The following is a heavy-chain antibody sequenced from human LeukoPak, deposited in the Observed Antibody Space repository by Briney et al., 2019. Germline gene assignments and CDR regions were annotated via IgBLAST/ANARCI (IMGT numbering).Heavy chain of an antibody. CDR1: GFTFSSYA. Sequence: GGALRLSCAASGFTFSSYAMSWVRQAPGKGVEGGSLISGSGGSTHYADSVKGRFTISRDNSKNTLYLQMNSLRAEDTAVYYCARQDTAMVTAAVFDYWGQGTLVTVSS. CDR2: ISGSGGST. D-gene: IGHD5-18*01. J-gene: IGHJ4*02. CDR3: ARQDTAMVTAAVFDY. V-gene: IGHV3-23*01.